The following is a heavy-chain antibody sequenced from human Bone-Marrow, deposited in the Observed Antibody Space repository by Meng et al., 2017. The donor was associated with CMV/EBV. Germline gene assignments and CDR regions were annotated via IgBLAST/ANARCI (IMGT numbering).Heavy chain of an antibody. D-gene: IGHD1-1*01. J-gene: IGHJ6*02. CDR2: IIHIFGTA. CDR1: VCTFSSYA. Sequence: SSVKVSFKASVCTFSSYAISWVRQAPGQGLDWMGGIIHIFGTANYAQKFQGRVTITTDESTRTDYMELTSLRSEDTAVYYCARAVAGTNYYYYGMDVWGQGTTVTVSS. V-gene: IGHV1-69*05. CDR3: ARAVAGTNYYYYGMDV.